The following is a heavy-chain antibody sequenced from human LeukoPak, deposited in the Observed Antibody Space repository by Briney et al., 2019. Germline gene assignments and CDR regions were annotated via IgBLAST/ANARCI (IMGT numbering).Heavy chain of an antibody. Sequence: ASVNVSCKASGYSFGDYGFSWVRQAPGQGLEWLGWISAYNGNRNYAQKVEGRVTMTTDTSTSTAYLELRGLRPDDTAVYHCARDDSGAKVDIDYWGQGTLLIVSS. CDR1: GYSFGDYG. CDR2: ISAYNGNR. D-gene: IGHD5-12*01. J-gene: IGHJ4*02. V-gene: IGHV1-18*01. CDR3: ARDDSGAKVDIDY.